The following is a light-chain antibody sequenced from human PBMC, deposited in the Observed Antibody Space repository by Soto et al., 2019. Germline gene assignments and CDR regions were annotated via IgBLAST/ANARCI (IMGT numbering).Light chain of an antibody. Sequence: IVFTQSPGTLSLSPGERATLSCRASQTISSSPLAWYQQKGGQAPRLLIYGASSRATGIPDRFSGSGSGTDFTLTISRLEPDDFAVYYCQQYGSSSTFGQGTRLEIK. CDR3: QQYGSSST. CDR2: GAS. V-gene: IGKV3-20*01. J-gene: IGKJ5*01. CDR1: QTISSSP.